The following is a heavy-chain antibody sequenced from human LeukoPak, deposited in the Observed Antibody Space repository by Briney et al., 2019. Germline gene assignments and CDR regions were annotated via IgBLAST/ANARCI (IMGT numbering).Heavy chain of an antibody. CDR1: GGSLSGYY. J-gene: IGHJ4*02. Sequence: PSETLSLTCALYGGSLSGYYWSWIRQPPGKGLEWIGEINHSGSTNYNPSLKSRVTISVDTSKNQFSLKLSSVTAADTAVYYCARGSWSSSIDYWGQGTLVTVSS. V-gene: IGHV4-34*01. CDR2: INHSGST. CDR3: ARGSWSSSIDY. D-gene: IGHD6-6*01.